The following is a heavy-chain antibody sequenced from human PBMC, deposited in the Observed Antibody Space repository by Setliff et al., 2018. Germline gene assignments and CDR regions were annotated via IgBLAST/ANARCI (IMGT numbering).Heavy chain of an antibody. CDR2: INTKTGDP. CDR3: ARADHLVTTTFDY. Sequence: GASVKVSCKASGYSLSNYVMNWVRQAPGQGLEWMGWINTKTGDPSYAQGYTGRFAFSLDTSDSTTYLDTSTMKAEDTATYFCARADHLVTTTFDYWGQGTLVTVSS. CDR1: GYSLSNYV. D-gene: IGHD4-17*01. V-gene: IGHV7-4-1*02. J-gene: IGHJ4*01.